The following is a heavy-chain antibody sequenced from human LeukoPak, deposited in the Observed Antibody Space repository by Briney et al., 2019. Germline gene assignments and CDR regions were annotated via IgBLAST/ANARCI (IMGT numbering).Heavy chain of an antibody. CDR1: GGSFSGYY. J-gene: IGHJ2*01. Sequence: SETLSLTCAVYGGSFSGYYWSWIRQPAGKGLEWIGRIYTSGSTNYNPSLKSRVTMSVDTSKNQFSLKLSSVTAADTAVYYCARAHTSSGYYYRPLWYFDLWGRGTLVTVSS. D-gene: IGHD3-22*01. CDR3: ARAHTSSGYYYRPLWYFDL. CDR2: IYTSGST. V-gene: IGHV4-59*10.